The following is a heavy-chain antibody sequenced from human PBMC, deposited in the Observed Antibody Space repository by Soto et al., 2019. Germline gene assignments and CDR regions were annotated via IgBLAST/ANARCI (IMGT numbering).Heavy chain of an antibody. D-gene: IGHD6-13*01. Sequence: QVQLVQSGAEVKKTGASVEVSCKASGYTFISYGISWVRQAPGQGLEWMGWISAYTGKTNYAQKFQGRVTMTTDTSTSTAYMELRTLRSADTAVYYCARAGFSTSWLDILATGVHSVEIHYWGQGTLVTVSS. V-gene: IGHV1-18*01. J-gene: IGHJ4*02. CDR2: ISAYTGKT. CDR3: ARAGFSTSWLDILATGVHSVEIHY. CDR1: GYTFISYG.